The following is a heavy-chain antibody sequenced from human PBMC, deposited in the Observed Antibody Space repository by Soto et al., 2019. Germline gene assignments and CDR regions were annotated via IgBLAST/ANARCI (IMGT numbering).Heavy chain of an antibody. V-gene: IGHV4-39*01. CDR2: IFYSGNT. CDR3: ATLDITVTSYYFDY. J-gene: IGHJ4*02. Sequence: PSETLSLTCFVSGVSLISSGHYWAWIRQPPGKGLEWIGTIFYSGNTYYNPSLNSRVTMSVDTSNNQFSLKLSSVTAADTAVYYCATLDITVTSYYFDYWGQGTLVTVSS. D-gene: IGHD3-9*01. CDR1: GVSLISSGHY.